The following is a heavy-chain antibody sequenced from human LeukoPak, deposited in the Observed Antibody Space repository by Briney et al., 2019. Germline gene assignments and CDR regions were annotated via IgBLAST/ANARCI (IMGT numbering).Heavy chain of an antibody. J-gene: IGHJ4*02. CDR3: ARDNSALSPPFLYGNRESYFDY. CDR2: ISYDGSNK. CDR1: GFTFSSYG. V-gene: IGHV3-30*19. D-gene: IGHD4-23*01. Sequence: GGSLRLSCAASGFTFSSYGMHWVRQAPGKGLEWVAVISYDGSNKYYADSVKGRFTISRDNSKNTLYLQMNSLRAEDTAVYYCARDNSALSPPFLYGNRESYFDYWGQGTLVTVSS.